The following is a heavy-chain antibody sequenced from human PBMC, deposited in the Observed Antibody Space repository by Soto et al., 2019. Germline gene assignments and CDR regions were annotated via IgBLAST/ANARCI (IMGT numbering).Heavy chain of an antibody. CDR1: GFTFSSYA. J-gene: IGHJ4*02. D-gene: IGHD3-22*01. CDR2: ISGSGGST. V-gene: IGHV3-23*01. CDR3: AKACYYDSSGYGVTLYYFDY. Sequence: GGSLRLSCAASGFTFSSYAMSWVRQAPGKGLEWVSAISGSGGSTYYADSVKGRFTISRDNSKNTLYLQMNSLRAEDTAVYYCAKACYYDSSGYGVTLYYFDYWGQGTLVTVS.